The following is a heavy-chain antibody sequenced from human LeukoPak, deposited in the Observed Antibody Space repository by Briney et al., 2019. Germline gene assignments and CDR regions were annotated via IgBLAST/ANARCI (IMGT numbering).Heavy chain of an antibody. V-gene: IGHV4-39*01. J-gene: IGHJ5*02. Sequence: SETLSLTCTVSGGSISSSSYYWGWILQPPGKGLEWIGSIYYSGSTYYNPCLKSRVTISVDTSKNQFSLKLSSVTAADTAVYYCARVIAAANWFDPWGQGTLVTVSS. CDR2: IYYSGST. CDR3: ARVIAAANWFDP. CDR1: GGSISSSSYY. D-gene: IGHD6-13*01.